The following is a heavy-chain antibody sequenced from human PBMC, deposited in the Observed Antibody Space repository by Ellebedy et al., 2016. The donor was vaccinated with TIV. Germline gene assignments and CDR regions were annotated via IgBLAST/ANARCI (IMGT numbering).Heavy chain of an antibody. V-gene: IGHV3-48*02. CDR3: ARVRGTYAYGMDV. Sequence: PGGSLRLSCAASGLTFSSISMNWVRQAPGKGLEWVSCIGTTGNTFFYADSVKGRFTISRDNAMNSLYLEMNSLRDEDTAVYYCARVRGTYAYGMDVWGQGTTVTVSS. CDR1: GLTFSSIS. D-gene: IGHD3-16*01. CDR2: IGTTGNTF. J-gene: IGHJ6*02.